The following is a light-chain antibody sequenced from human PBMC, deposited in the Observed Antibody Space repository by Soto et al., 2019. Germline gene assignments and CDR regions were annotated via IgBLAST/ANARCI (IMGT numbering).Light chain of an antibody. CDR2: DAS. CDR3: QQYDRWPVT. CDR1: QSVTTN. V-gene: IGKV3-15*01. Sequence: EVVMTQSPATLSVSPGERVTVSCRASQSVTTNLAWYQHKPGQSPRLLISDASTGASGIPPRLSGSGSGTEFTLTIDRLQSADFAVYYCQQYDRWPVTFGGGTKVEIK. J-gene: IGKJ4*01.